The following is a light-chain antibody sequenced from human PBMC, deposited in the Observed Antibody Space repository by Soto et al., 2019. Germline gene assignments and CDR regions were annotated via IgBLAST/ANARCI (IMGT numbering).Light chain of an antibody. V-gene: IGLV2-14*03. Sequence: QSVLTQPASVSGSPGQSITISCTGTSSDIGAHDDVSWYQQHPGKVPKLLIYGVTDRPSGISNRFSGSKSGNVASLTISGLQAEDEADYYCCSYTSYSPYVFGTGTKVTVL. CDR2: GVT. J-gene: IGLJ1*01. CDR1: SSDIGAHDD. CDR3: CSYTSYSPYV.